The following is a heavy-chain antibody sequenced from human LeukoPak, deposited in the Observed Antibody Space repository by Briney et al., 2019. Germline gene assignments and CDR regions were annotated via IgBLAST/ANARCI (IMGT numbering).Heavy chain of an antibody. J-gene: IGHJ4*02. CDR2: ISYDGSNK. Sequence: PGGSLRLSCAASGFTFSSYGMHWVRQAPGKGLEWVAVISYDGSNKYYADSVKGRFTISRDNSKNTLYLQMNSLRAEDTAVYYCAREEMATGLIDHWGQGTLVTVSS. D-gene: IGHD5-24*01. CDR1: GFTFSSYG. V-gene: IGHV3-30*03. CDR3: AREEMATGLIDH.